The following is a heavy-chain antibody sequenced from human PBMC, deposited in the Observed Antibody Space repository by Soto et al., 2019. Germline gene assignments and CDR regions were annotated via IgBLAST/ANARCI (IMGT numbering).Heavy chain of an antibody. Sequence: QVQLVQSGAEVKKPGSSVKVSCKASGGTFSSYAISWVRQAPEQGLEWMGGIIPIFGTANYAQKFQGRVTITADESTSTAYMELSSLRSEDTAVYYCARGGAITMIVVPEYYFDYWGQGTLVTVSS. J-gene: IGHJ4*02. V-gene: IGHV1-69*12. CDR3: ARGGAITMIVVPEYYFDY. D-gene: IGHD3-22*01. CDR1: GGTFSSYA. CDR2: IIPIFGTA.